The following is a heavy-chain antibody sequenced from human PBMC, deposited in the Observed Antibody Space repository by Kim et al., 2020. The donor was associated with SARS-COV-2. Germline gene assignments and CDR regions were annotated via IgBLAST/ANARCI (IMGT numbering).Heavy chain of an antibody. CDR3: ARCYGDQSDYYYYYYGMDV. J-gene: IGHJ6*02. V-gene: IGHV3-23*01. CDR2: ISGSGGST. D-gene: IGHD4-17*01. CDR1: GFTFSSYA. Sequence: GGSLRLSCAASGFTFSSYAMSWVRQAPGKGLEWVSAISGSGGSTYYADSVKGRFTISRDNSKNTLYLQMNSLRAEDTAVYYCARCYGDQSDYYYYYYGMDVWGQGTTVTVSS.